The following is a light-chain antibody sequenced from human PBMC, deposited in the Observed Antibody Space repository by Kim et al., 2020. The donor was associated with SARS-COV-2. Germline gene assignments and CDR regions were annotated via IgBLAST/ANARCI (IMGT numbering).Light chain of an antibody. CDR1: NIGSKS. Sequence: SYELTQPPSVSVAPGKTARITCGGNNIGSKSVHWYQQKPGQAPVLVIYYDSDRPSGIPERFSGSNSGNTATLTISMVEAGDEADYYCQVWDSSSYHWVF. CDR3: QVWDSSSYHWV. V-gene: IGLV3-21*04. J-gene: IGLJ3*02. CDR2: YDS.